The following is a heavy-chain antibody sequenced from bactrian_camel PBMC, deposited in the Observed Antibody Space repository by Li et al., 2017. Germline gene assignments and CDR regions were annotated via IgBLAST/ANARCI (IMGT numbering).Heavy chain of an antibody. CDR2: TNSNGRS. CDR1: NDIYSSDC. V-gene: IGHV3S53*01. CDR3: AADRLACLGSTWSGESLKWNY. D-gene: IGHD1*01. J-gene: IGHJ4*01. Sequence: HVQLVESGGGSVQAGGSLTLSCTPSNDIYSSDCMGWFRQAPGRGREAVATTNSNGRSSYASSVKGRFTVSKDNAENSVYLQMNNLKPDDTAVYYCAADRLACLGSTWSGESLKWNYWGQGTQVTVS.